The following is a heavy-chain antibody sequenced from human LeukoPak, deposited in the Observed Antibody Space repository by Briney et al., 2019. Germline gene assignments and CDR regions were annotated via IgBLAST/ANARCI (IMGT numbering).Heavy chain of an antibody. CDR2: ISAYNGNT. CDR3: ARYGSGSYYLYYYGMDV. D-gene: IGHD3-10*01. J-gene: IGHJ6*02. Sequence: ASVKVSCKASGYTFTSYGISWVRQAPGQGLEWMGWISAYNGNTNYAQKLQGRDTMTTDTSTSTAYMELRSLRSDDTAVYYCARYGSGSYYLYYYGMDVWGQGTTVTVSS. CDR1: GYTFTSYG. V-gene: IGHV1-18*01.